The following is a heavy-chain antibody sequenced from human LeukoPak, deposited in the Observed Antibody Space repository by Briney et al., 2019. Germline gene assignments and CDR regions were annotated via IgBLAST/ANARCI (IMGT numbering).Heavy chain of an antibody. CDR1: GFTFSSYG. CDR2: ISYDGSNK. J-gene: IGHJ6*02. V-gene: IGHV3-30*18. D-gene: IGHD6-19*01. CDR3: AKFLSSGWTPPSYYYGMDV. Sequence: HPGGSLRLSCAASGFTFSSYGMHWVRQAPGKGLEWVAVISYDGSNKYYADSVKGRFTISRDNSKNTLYLQMNSLRAEDTAVYYCAKFLSSGWTPPSYYYGMDVWGQGTTVTVSS.